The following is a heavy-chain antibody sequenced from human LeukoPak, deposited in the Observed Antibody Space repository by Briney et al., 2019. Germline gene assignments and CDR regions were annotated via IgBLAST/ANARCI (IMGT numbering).Heavy chain of an antibody. J-gene: IGHJ4*02. CDR1: GFTVSTSY. D-gene: IGHD5-24*01. CDR3: ARGPMAAKTDY. Sequence: GGSLRLSCAASGFTVSTSYMTWVRQAPGKGLEWVSIIYSGGSTYYADSVRGRFTISSDNSKNTLFLQMNSLRAEDTAAYYCARGPMAAKTDYWGQGTLVTVSS. V-gene: IGHV3-66*01. CDR2: IYSGGST.